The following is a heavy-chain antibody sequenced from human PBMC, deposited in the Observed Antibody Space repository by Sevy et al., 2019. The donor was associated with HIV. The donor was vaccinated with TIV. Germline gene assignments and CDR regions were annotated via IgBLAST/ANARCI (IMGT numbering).Heavy chain of an antibody. CDR2: IKSKTDGGTI. CDR3: ITDPGYRGYDEEVINYYYYGMDV. D-gene: IGHD5-12*01. CDR1: GFTFSSAW. Sequence: GGSLRLSCAASGFTFSSAWMSWLRLAPGKGLEWVGRIKSKTDGGTIDYAAPVKGRFTISREDSKNTLYLQMNSLKTEDTAVYYCITDPGYRGYDEEVINYYYYGMDVWGQGTTVTVSS. J-gene: IGHJ6*02. V-gene: IGHV3-15*01.